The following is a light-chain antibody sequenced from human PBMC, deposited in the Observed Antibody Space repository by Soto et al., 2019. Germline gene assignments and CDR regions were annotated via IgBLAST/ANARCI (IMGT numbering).Light chain of an antibody. Sequence: ELVFTQSPATLSLSPGERATLSCRASQSVSSYLAWYQQKPGQAPRLLIYDASNRATGIPARFSGSGSGTDFTLTISSLEPEDFAVYYCQQRSNWPGLTFGGGTKVDIK. CDR3: QQRSNWPGLT. J-gene: IGKJ4*01. CDR2: DAS. CDR1: QSVSSY. V-gene: IGKV3-11*01.